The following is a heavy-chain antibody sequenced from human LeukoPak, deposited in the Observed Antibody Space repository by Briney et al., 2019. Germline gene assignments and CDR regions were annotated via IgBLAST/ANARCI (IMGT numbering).Heavy chain of an antibody. CDR1: GFTFSSYW. CDR2: IKSKTDGGTT. V-gene: IGHV3-15*01. Sequence: GGPLRLSCAASGFTFSSYWMHWVRQAPGKGLEWVGRIKSKTDGGTTDYAAPVKGRFTISRDDSKNTLYLQMNSLKSEDTAVYYCTTLPPYDFWSGYYTNWGQGTLVTVSS. J-gene: IGHJ4*02. CDR3: TTLPPYDFWSGYYTN. D-gene: IGHD3-3*01.